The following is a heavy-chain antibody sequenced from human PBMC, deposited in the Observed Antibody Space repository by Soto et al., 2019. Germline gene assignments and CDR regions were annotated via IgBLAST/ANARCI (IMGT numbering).Heavy chain of an antibody. J-gene: IGHJ5*02. D-gene: IGHD3-22*01. CDR3: AVPTYNYYASSGYYSFWFDP. Sequence: PSETLSVTCTVAGGSISSSSDYWGWISQPPGKGLEWIGNIYYSGSTYYNPSLKSRVTISVDTSKSQFSLKLSSVTAADTAVYYCAVPTYNYYASSGYYSFWFDPWGQGTLVTVSS. CDR2: IYYSGST. CDR1: GGSISSSSDY. V-gene: IGHV4-39*01.